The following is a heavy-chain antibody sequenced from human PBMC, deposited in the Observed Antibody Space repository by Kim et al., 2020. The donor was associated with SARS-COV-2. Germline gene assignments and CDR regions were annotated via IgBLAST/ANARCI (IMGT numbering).Heavy chain of an antibody. CDR2: ISGSGGTT. J-gene: IGHJ4*02. CDR3: AKGSAVAGKDYLDS. CDR1: GFTFSRYA. V-gene: IGHV3-23*01. D-gene: IGHD6-19*01. Sequence: GGSLRLSCAVSGFTFSRYAMSWVRQAPGKGLEWVSGISGSGGTTYHADPVEGRFTISRDNSKNTLYLQMNRLRADDTAVYYCAKGSAVAGKDYLDSWGQGTLVTVSS.